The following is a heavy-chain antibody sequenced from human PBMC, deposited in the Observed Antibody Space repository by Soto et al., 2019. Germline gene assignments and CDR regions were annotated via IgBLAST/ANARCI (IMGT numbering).Heavy chain of an antibody. CDR1: GYTFTSYS. CDR3: ALDAPPEDY. J-gene: IGHJ4*02. Sequence: QVQLVQSGAEVKKPGASVKVSCKASGYTFTSYSISWVRQAPGQELEWMGWISAYNGNTNYAQKLQGRVTMTTDTSTSTADMERRSLRSDDTAVYYCALDAPPEDYWGQGTLVTVSS. V-gene: IGHV1-18*01. CDR2: ISAYNGNT.